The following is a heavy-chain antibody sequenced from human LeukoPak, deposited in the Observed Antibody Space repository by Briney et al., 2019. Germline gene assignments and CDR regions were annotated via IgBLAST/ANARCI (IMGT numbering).Heavy chain of an antibody. Sequence: GGSLRLSCVASGFTFSDFYMSWIRQAPGKGLEWISYIGSSGSTIYYADSVKGRFTISRNNAKNSLYLQMNTLRAEDSAVYYCASSWYEALHMWGQGTLVTVSS. CDR2: IGSSGSTI. J-gene: IGHJ3*02. D-gene: IGHD6-13*01. CDR1: GFTFSDFY. V-gene: IGHV3-11*04. CDR3: ASSWYEALHM.